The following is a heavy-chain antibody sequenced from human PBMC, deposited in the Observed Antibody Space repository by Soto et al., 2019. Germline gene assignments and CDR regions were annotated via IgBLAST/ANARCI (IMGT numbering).Heavy chain of an antibody. CDR3: ARTSRFDS. CDR2: INHSGST. Sequence: SETLSLTCAVSGGSISSSNWWSWVRQPPGKGLEWIGEINHSGSTNYNPSLKSRVTISVDTSKNQFSLKLSSVTAADTAVYYCARTSRFDSWGQGTLVTVSS. V-gene: IGHV4-4*02. D-gene: IGHD6-6*01. CDR1: GGSISSSNW. J-gene: IGHJ4*02.